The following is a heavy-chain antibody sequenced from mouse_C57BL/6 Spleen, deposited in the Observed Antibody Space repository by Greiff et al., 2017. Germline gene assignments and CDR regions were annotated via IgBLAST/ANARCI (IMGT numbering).Heavy chain of an antibody. CDR2: IDPEDGET. V-gene: IGHV14-2*01. CDR1: GFNIKDYY. D-gene: IGHD2-3*01. CDR3: ARSPLDGYYVLYAMDY. J-gene: IGHJ4*01. Sequence: VQLKQSGAELVKPGASVKLSCTASGFNIKDYYMHWVKQRTEQGLAWIGRIDPEDGETKYAPKFQGKATITADTSSNTAYLQLSSLTSEDTAVYYCARSPLDGYYVLYAMDYWGQGTSVTVSS.